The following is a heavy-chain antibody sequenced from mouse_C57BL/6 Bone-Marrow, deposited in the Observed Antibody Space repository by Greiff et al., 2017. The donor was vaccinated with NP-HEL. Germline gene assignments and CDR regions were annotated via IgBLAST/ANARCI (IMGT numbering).Heavy chain of an antibody. J-gene: IGHJ2*01. Sequence: VQLKESGGGLVQPGGSLKLSCAASGFTFSDYYMYWVRQTPEKRLEWVAYISNGGGSTYYPDTVKGRFTISRDNAKNTLYLQMSRLKSEDTAMYYCARGAYYSNYVDYWGQGTTLTVSS. CDR1: GFTFSDYY. CDR2: ISNGGGST. D-gene: IGHD2-5*01. CDR3: ARGAYYSNYVDY. V-gene: IGHV5-12*01.